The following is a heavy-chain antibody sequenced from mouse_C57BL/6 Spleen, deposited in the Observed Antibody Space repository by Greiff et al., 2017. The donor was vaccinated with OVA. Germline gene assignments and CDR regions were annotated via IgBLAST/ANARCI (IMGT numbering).Heavy chain of an antibody. CDR3: TPYPSMDY. Sequence: EVKLMESGAELVRPGASVKLSCTASGFNIKDYYMHWVKQRPEQGLEWIGWIDPDNGDTEYASKFQGKATITADTSSNTAYLQLSSLTSEDTAVYYCTPYPSMDYWGQGTSVTVSS. CDR2: IDPDNGDT. V-gene: IGHV14-4*01. J-gene: IGHJ4*01. CDR1: GFNIKDYY.